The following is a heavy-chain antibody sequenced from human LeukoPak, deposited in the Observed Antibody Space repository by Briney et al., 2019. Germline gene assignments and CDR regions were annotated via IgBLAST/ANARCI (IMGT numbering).Heavy chain of an antibody. Sequence: GGSLRLSCAASGFTFSSYWMSWVRQAPGKGLEWVANIKQDGSEKYYVDSVKGRFTISRDNAKNSLYLQMNSLRDEDTAVYYCARVKDGYNYFTFDPWGQGTLVTVSS. V-gene: IGHV3-7*01. CDR1: GFTFSSYW. J-gene: IGHJ5*02. CDR2: IKQDGSEK. D-gene: IGHD5-24*01. CDR3: ARVKDGYNYFTFDP.